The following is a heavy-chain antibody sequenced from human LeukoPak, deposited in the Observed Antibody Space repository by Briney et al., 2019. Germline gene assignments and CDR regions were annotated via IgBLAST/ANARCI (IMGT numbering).Heavy chain of an antibody. CDR2: ISGSGGST. J-gene: IGHJ6*03. V-gene: IGHV3-23*01. CDR3: AKGNDPHYYYYYMDV. D-gene: IGHD1-1*01. Sequence: GGSLRLSCAASGFTFSSYAMSWVRQAPGKGLEWVSAISGSGGSTYYADSVKGRFTISRENSKNTLYLQMNSLRAEDTAVYYCAKGNDPHYYYYYMDVWGKGTTVTVSS. CDR1: GFTFSSYA.